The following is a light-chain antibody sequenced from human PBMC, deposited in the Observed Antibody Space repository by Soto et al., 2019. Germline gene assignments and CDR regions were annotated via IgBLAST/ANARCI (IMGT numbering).Light chain of an antibody. CDR2: GTT. CDR3: AAWDDSLNGPV. Sequence: QSALTQPPSTSGTPGQRVTMSCSGSSSNIGGNSVNWYQHLPGAAPKLLIYGTTQRPSGVPDRFSGSKSGTSASLAISGLQSEDEADYYCAAWDDSLNGPVFGGGTKLTVL. J-gene: IGLJ2*01. V-gene: IGLV1-44*01. CDR1: SSNIGGNS.